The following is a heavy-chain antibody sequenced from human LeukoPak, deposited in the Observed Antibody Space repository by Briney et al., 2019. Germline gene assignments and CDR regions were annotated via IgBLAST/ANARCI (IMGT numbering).Heavy chain of an antibody. J-gene: IGHJ4*02. Sequence: RGSLRLSCAASEFTFSSYSMNWVRQAPGKGLEWVALIYYDGTNKYYADSVKGRFTISRDNSKNTLFLQMNSLRVEDTAVYYCARQSTVAADWWGQGTLVTVSS. CDR2: IYYDGTNK. D-gene: IGHD4-23*01. CDR1: EFTFSSYS. CDR3: ARQSTVAADW. V-gene: IGHV3-33*08.